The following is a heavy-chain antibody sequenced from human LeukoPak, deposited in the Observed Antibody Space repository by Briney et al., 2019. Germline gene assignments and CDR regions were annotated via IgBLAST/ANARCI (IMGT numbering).Heavy chain of an antibody. Sequence: GGSLRLSCAASGFTFSDYGMHWVRQAPGKGLEGVAVISYDGSNKYYADSVKGRFTLSRDNSKNTLYLQMNRLRTEDTAVHYCAKVKTSSFYYFDNWGQGTLVTVSS. CDR2: ISYDGSNK. J-gene: IGHJ4*02. CDR1: GFTFSDYG. V-gene: IGHV3-30*18. D-gene: IGHD2-2*01. CDR3: AKVKTSSFYYFDN.